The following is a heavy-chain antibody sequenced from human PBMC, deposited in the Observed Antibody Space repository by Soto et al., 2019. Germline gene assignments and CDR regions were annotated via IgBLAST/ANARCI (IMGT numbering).Heavy chain of an antibody. CDR1: GFTFSSHS. V-gene: IGHV3-30-3*02. D-gene: IGHD6-6*01. Sequence: QAQLMESGEGVVQPGGSLRLSCGTSGFTFSSHSMHWFRQAPGKGLEWVAVTSSDDGIKIYADSVKGRFTISRDNSKNTLYLQMNNLRVEDTAVYYCAKIGTSSSVSLPLVLLDYWGQGALVTVSS. CDR2: TSSDDGIK. CDR3: AKIGTSSSVSLPLVLLDY. J-gene: IGHJ4*02.